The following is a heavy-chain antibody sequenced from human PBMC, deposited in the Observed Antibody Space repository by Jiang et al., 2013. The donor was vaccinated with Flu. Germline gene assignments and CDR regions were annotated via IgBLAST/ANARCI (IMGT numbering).Heavy chain of an antibody. CDR3: ARGENGAFHI. V-gene: IGHV1-3*01. CDR2: INAGNGNT. J-gene: IGHJ3*02. CDR1: GYTFTNYA. Sequence: SVKVSCKASGYTFTNYAIHWVRQAPGQRPEWMGWINAGNGNTRYSQKFQGRVTITRDTSASTAYMELSSLRSEDTAVYFCARGENGAFHIWGQGTMVTVSS.